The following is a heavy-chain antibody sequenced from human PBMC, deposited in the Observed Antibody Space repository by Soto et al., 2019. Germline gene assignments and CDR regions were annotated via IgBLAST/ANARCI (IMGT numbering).Heavy chain of an antibody. J-gene: IGHJ5*02. Sequence: ASVKVSCKAPRDTFTSYYINWVRQAPGQGLEWMGVINPHGGSTAYAQKFKGRVTLTRDTSASTVYMEVSSLTSEDTAMYYCAPSSGGNFGLIIAGTNWFATWGQGTLVTVSS. CDR2: INPHGGST. CDR1: RDTFTSYY. CDR3: APSSGGNFGLIIAGTNWFAT. V-gene: IGHV1-46*01. D-gene: IGHD1-26*01.